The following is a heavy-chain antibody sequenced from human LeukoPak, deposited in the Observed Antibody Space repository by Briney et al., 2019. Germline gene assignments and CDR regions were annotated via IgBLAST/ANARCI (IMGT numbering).Heavy chain of an antibody. J-gene: IGHJ4*02. CDR3: ARATSSGWPNFDY. CDR1: GYSISSGYY. D-gene: IGHD6-19*01. Sequence: SETLSLICAVYGYSISSGYYWGWIRQPPGKGTEWTGSIYHSGSTYYNPSLKSRVTISVDTSKNPFSLKLSSVTAADTVVYYCARATSSGWPNFDYWGQGTLVTVSS. CDR2: IYHSGST. V-gene: IGHV4-38-2*01.